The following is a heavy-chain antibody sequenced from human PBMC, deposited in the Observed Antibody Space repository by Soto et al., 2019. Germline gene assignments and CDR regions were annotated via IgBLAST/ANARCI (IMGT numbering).Heavy chain of an antibody. J-gene: IGHJ4*02. CDR2: ISYDGSNK. Sequence: GGSLRLSCAASGFTFSSYAMHWVRQAPGKGLEWVAVISYDGSNKYYADSVEGRFTISRDNAKNSLYLQMNSLRAEDTAVYYCARVSAGVDYWGQGTLVTVSS. D-gene: IGHD3-10*01. CDR3: ARVSAGVDY. V-gene: IGHV3-30-3*01. CDR1: GFTFSSYA.